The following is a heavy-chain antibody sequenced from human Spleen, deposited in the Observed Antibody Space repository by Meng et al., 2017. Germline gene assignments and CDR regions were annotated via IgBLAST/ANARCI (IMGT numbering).Heavy chain of an antibody. V-gene: IGHV4-34*01. CDR3: ARGPTTMAHDFDY. D-gene: IGHD4-11*01. Sequence: QAQLPESGPELLKPSETLSLTCVVSGGSFSDYYWSWIRQPPGKGLEWIGEINHSGGTNYNPSLESRATISVDTSQNNLSLKLSSVTAADSAVYYCARGPTTMAHDFDYWGQGTLVTVSS. J-gene: IGHJ4*02. CDR1: GGSFSDYY. CDR2: INHSGGT.